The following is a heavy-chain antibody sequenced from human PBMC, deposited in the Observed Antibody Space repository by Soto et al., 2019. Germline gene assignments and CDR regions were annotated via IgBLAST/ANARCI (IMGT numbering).Heavy chain of an antibody. CDR1: GFTFSNYD. V-gene: IGHV3-30*18. CDR2: LSFDGSNK. D-gene: IGHD2-2*01. Sequence: QVQLVESGGGVVQPGRSLRLSCAASGFTFSNYDMHWVRQAPGEGLEWVAVLSFDGSNKNYADSVKGRFTISRDNSKNTLFMHMNSLRTEDTAVYFCAKDFYTVRVPAAPRPHYSDFWGPGTLVTVSS. CDR3: AKDFYTVRVPAAPRPHYSDF. J-gene: IGHJ4*02.